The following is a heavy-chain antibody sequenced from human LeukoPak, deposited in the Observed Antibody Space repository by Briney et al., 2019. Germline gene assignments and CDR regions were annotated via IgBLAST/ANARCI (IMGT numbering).Heavy chain of an antibody. CDR3: ARSLYCTNGVCYTGFDY. J-gene: IGHJ4*02. D-gene: IGHD2-8*01. Sequence: PSETLSLTCAVYGGSFSGYYWSWIRQPPGKGLEWIGEINHSGSTNYNPSLKSRVTISVDTSKNQFSLKLSSVTAADTAVYYCARSLYCTNGVCYTGFDYWGQGTLVTVSS. CDR2: INHSGST. CDR1: GGSFSGYY. V-gene: IGHV4-34*01.